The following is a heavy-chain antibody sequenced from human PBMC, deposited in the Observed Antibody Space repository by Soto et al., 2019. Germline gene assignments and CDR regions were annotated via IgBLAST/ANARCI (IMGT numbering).Heavy chain of an antibody. CDR2: INDVGET. Sequence: EVQVLESGGGLVQPGGSLRLSCAASGFTFSSYAMSWVRQAPGKGLEWVSVINDVGETFYADSVKGRFTISRDNSKNTVYLQMNSLRAEDTATYYCASRPFHHFDYWGQGALVTVSS. V-gene: IGHV3-23*01. D-gene: IGHD3-3*02. CDR3: ASRPFHHFDY. J-gene: IGHJ4*02. CDR1: GFTFSSYA.